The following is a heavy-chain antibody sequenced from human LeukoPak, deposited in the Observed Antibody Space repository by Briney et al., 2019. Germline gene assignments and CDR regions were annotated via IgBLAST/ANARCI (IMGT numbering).Heavy chain of an antibody. CDR3: AKGLEVGYSSSPRYFDY. V-gene: IGHV3-30*04. CDR1: GFTFSTYA. J-gene: IGHJ4*02. CDR2: ISYDGSNK. D-gene: IGHD6-13*01. Sequence: PGGSLRLSCAASGFTFSTYAMHWVRQAPGKGLEWVAVISYDGSNKYYADSVKGRFTISRDNSKNTLYLQMNSLRAEDTAVYYCAKGLEVGYSSSPRYFDYWGQGTLVTVSS.